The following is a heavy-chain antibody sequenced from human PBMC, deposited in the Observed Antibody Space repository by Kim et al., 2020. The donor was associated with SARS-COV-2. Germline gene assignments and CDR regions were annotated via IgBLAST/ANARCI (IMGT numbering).Heavy chain of an antibody. CDR3: AKPNVLLWFGELDDYYGMDV. Sequence: GGSLRLSCAASGFTFSSYAMSWVRQAPGKGLEWVSAISGSGGSTYYADSVKGRFTISRDNSKNTLYLQMNSLRAEDTAVYYCAKPNVLLWFGELDDYYGMDVWGQGTTVTVSS. D-gene: IGHD3-10*01. J-gene: IGHJ6*02. CDR2: ISGSGGST. CDR1: GFTFSSYA. V-gene: IGHV3-23*01.